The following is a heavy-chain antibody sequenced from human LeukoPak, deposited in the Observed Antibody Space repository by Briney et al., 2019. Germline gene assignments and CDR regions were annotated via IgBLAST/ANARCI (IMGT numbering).Heavy chain of an antibody. Sequence: GGSLRLSCAPSGFTFTNYATSWVRQAPGKGLEWVSSITGSGDSAYYADSVKGRFTISRDNSKDTLYLQMNSLRAEDTAIYFCAKDEAWRPAADWGQGTLVTVSS. D-gene: IGHD2-2*01. V-gene: IGHV3-23*01. CDR3: AKDEAWRPAAD. CDR1: GFTFTNYA. CDR2: ITGSGDSA. J-gene: IGHJ4*02.